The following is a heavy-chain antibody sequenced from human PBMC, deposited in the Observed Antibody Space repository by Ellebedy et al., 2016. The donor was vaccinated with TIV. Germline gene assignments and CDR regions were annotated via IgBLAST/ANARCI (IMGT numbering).Heavy chain of an antibody. Sequence: ASVKVSCKASGYTFTSYYVHWVRQAPGQGLEWMGRISPSGDSTIYAQYLQGRVTVTRDTSTSTVYMELSSLRSEDTAVYYCARDGHNWNFDYWGQGTLVTVSS. CDR2: ISPSGDST. J-gene: IGHJ4*02. D-gene: IGHD1-1*01. V-gene: IGHV1-46*04. CDR3: ARDGHNWNFDY. CDR1: GYTFTSYY.